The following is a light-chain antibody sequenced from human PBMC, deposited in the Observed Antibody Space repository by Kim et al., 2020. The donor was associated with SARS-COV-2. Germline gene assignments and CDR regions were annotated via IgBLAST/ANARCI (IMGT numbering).Light chain of an antibody. V-gene: IGKV4-1*01. Sequence: RATINCKASQSVLYSSNNKNYLAWYQQKPGQPTELLMYWASTRESGVPDRFSGSGSGTDFTLTISSLQAEDVAVYYCQQYYSTPYSFGQGTKLEI. CDR3: QQYYSTPYS. CDR2: WAS. CDR1: QSVLYSSNNKNY. J-gene: IGKJ2*03.